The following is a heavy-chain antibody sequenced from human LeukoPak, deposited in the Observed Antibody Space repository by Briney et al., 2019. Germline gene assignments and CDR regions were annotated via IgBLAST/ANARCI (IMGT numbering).Heavy chain of an antibody. Sequence: PSETLSLTCTVSGGSISSSGYYWGWIRQPPGKGLEWIGSIYYSGSTYYNPSLKSRVTMSVDTSKNQFSLKLSSVTAADTAVYYCASKYPTGGATFDYWGQGTLVTVSS. J-gene: IGHJ4*02. CDR2: IYYSGST. V-gene: IGHV4-39*01. CDR3: ASKYPTGGATFDY. D-gene: IGHD7-27*01. CDR1: GGSISSSGYY.